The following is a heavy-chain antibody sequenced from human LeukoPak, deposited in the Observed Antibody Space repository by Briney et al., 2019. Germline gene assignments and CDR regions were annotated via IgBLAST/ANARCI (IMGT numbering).Heavy chain of an antibody. CDR2: IKSKANGETR. CDR3: AKDEGLDDSAYSPFDY. D-gene: IGHD5-12*01. Sequence: PGGSLRLSCAASGFTLSNAWMNWVRQAPSKGLEWVGLIKSKANGETRDYAAPVKGRFTISRDDSDNTLYLQMNSLKSEDTAVYYCAKDEGLDDSAYSPFDYWGQGTLVTISS. J-gene: IGHJ4*02. V-gene: IGHV3-15*01. CDR1: GFTLSNAW.